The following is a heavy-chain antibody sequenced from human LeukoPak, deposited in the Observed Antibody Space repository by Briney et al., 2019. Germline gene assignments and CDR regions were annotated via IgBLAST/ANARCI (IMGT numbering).Heavy chain of an antibody. J-gene: IGHJ4*02. CDR1: GGSISAYY. CDR3: ATLSSGSRPSFAS. V-gene: IGHV4-59*08. CDR2: IYFTGTT. D-gene: IGHD6-19*01. Sequence: SETLSLTCTISGGSISAYYWSWIRRPLGKGREGSGYIYFTGTTTYHPSLTSRVTISLDMSNNQFSLDLTSATVADTAVYYCATLSSGSRPSFASWGQGSLVTVSS.